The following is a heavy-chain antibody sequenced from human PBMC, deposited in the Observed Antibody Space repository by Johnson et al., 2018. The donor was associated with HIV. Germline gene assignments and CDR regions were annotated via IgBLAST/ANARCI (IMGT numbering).Heavy chain of an antibody. V-gene: IGHV3-30*04. D-gene: IGHD6-6*01. CDR1: GFTLSSYA. CDR2: VAYAGSTK. Sequence: VQLVESGGGVVQPGRSLRLSCAASGFTLSSYAMHWVRQAPGTGLAWVAVVAYAGSTKYYADSVRGRFTISRDNSKNTLYLQMNSRRAGDMAMYYCARVSSIAALWDAFAIWGQGTMVTVSS. J-gene: IGHJ3*02. CDR3: ARVSSIAALWDAFAI.